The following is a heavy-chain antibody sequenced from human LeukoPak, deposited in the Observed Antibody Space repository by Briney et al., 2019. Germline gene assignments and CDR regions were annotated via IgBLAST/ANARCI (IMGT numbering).Heavy chain of an antibody. V-gene: IGHV1-18*01. CDR3: ARDFLVGATRFVI. CDR1: GYTFTSYG. J-gene: IGHJ1*01. CDR2: ISGYKGNT. D-gene: IGHD1-26*01. Sequence: GASVNVSCKPSGYTFTSYGISWVRQAPGQGLEWMGWISGYKGNTNYAQKFQGRVTMTTDTSTSTAYLQLRSLRSDDTAVYYGARDFLVGATRFVIWGQGTLVTVSS.